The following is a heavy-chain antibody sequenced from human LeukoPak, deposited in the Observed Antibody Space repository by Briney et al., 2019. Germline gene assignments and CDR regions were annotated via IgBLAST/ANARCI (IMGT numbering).Heavy chain of an antibody. CDR2: IYYSGST. CDR3: ARDYCSSTSCSGAFDP. D-gene: IGHD2-2*01. J-gene: IGHJ5*02. Sequence: SETLSLTCTVSGGSISSSSYYWGWIRQPPGKGLEWIGSIYYSGSTYYNPSLKSRVTISVNTSKNQFSLKLISVTAADTAVYYCARDYCSSTSCSGAFDPWGQGTLVTVSS. CDR1: GGSISSSSYY. V-gene: IGHV4-39*07.